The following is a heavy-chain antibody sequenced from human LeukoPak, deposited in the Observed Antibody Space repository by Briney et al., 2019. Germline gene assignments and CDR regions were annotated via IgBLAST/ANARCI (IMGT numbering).Heavy chain of an antibody. V-gene: IGHV3-23*01. Sequence: PGGPLRLSCAASGFTFSSYAMSWLRQAPGEGLEWVSAFTGSGDSTYYSDSVKGRFTISRDNSKNTLYLQMNTLRAEDTAIYYCAKGSSGSRPYYFDYWGQGTLVTVSS. J-gene: IGHJ4*02. CDR1: GFTFSSYA. CDR3: AKGSSGSRPYYFDY. CDR2: FTGSGDST. D-gene: IGHD3-22*01.